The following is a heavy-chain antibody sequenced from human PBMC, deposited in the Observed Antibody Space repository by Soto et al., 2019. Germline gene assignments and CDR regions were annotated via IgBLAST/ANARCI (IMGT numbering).Heavy chain of an antibody. D-gene: IGHD3-22*01. CDR1: GHIFSNYW. V-gene: IGHV5-51*01. Sequence: PGESLKISCKGSGHIFSNYWIGWVRQMPGKGLEWMGIIYPGDSDARYSSSFQGQVTITVDKSINTAYLQWSRLKASDTAIYYCARQRLWGTSGYYYFENWGKGTLVTVSS. CDR3: ARQRLWGTSGYYYFEN. CDR2: IYPGDSDA. J-gene: IGHJ4*02.